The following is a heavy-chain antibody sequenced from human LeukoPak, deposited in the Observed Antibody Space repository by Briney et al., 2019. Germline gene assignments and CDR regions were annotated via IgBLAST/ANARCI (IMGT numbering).Heavy chain of an antibody. CDR1: GGSISSYY. J-gene: IGHJ5*02. CDR2: IYYTGST. Sequence: SETLSLTCTVSGGSISSYYWSWVRQPPGKGLEWIGYIYYTGSTNYNPSLKSRVTISVDTSKKQFSLKLRSVTAADTAVYYCARENYFDRSGYYPYWLDPWGQGTLVTVSS. D-gene: IGHD3-22*01. V-gene: IGHV4-59*01. CDR3: ARENYFDRSGYYPYWLDP.